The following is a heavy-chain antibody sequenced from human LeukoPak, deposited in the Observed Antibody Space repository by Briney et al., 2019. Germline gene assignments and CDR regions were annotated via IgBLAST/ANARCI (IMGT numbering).Heavy chain of an antibody. CDR2: INHSGST. D-gene: IGHD3-16*01. CDR3: ARGFYDYVWGALNPRYFDY. J-gene: IGHJ4*02. CDR1: GGSFSGYY. Sequence: SETLSLTCAVYGGSFSGYYWSWIRQPPGKGLEWIGEINHSGSTNYNPSLKSRVTISVDTSKNQFSLKLSSVTAADTAVYYCARGFYDYVWGALNPRYFDYWGQGTLVTVSS. V-gene: IGHV4-34*01.